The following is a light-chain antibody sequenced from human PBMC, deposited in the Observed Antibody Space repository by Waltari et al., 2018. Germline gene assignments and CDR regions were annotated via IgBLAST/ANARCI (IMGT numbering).Light chain of an antibody. V-gene: IGKV3-20*01. CDR1: PSVSSSY. CDR2: GTS. Sequence: EIVLTQSPGTLSLSPGERATLSCRASPSVSSSYLAWYQQRPGQAPRLLIYGTSSRATGIPDRFSGSGSGTDFTLTISRLEPEDFAVYYCQQYGSSPRTFGQGTKVEIK. CDR3: QQYGSSPRT. J-gene: IGKJ1*01.